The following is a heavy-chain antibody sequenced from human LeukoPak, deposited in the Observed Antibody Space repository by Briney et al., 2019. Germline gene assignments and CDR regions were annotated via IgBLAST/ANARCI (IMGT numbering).Heavy chain of an antibody. D-gene: IGHD2-2*01. CDR2: ISGDGGST. CDR3: AKAYCSSTRCSSDLYFQH. J-gene: IGHJ1*01. Sequence: GGSLRLSCAASGFTFDDYAMHWVRQAPGKGLEWVSLISGDGGSTYYADSVKGRFTISRDNSKNTLYLQMNSLRAEDTAVYYCAKAYCSSTRCSSDLYFQHWGQGTLVTVSS. V-gene: IGHV3-43*02. CDR1: GFTFDDYA.